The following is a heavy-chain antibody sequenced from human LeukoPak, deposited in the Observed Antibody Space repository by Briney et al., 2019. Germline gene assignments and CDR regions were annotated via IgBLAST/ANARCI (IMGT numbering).Heavy chain of an antibody. CDR2: ISGSGGST. Sequence: GGSLRLSCAASGFTFSSYAMSCVRQAPGKGLEWVSAISGSGGSTYYADSVKGRFTISRDNSKNTLYLQMNSLRAEDTALYYCVKASSSSPQYNWFDAWGQGTLVTVSS. J-gene: IGHJ5*02. CDR1: GFTFSSYA. CDR3: VKASSSSPQYNWFDA. V-gene: IGHV3-23*01. D-gene: IGHD6-6*01.